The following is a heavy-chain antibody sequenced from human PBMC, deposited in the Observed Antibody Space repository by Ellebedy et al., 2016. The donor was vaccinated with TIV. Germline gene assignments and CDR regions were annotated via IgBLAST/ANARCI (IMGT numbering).Heavy chain of an antibody. D-gene: IGHD2-15*01. CDR3: ARGYCSGGSCSYY. CDR2: ISHTGSRT. CDR1: GFTFSSYA. J-gene: IGHJ4*02. V-gene: IGHV3-23*01. Sequence: GESLKISCAASGFTFSSYAMSWVRQAPGKGLEWVSTISHTGSRTYYADSVQGRFTISRDNSKNTLYLQMNSLRAEDTAVYYCARGYCSGGSCSYYWGQGTLVTVSS.